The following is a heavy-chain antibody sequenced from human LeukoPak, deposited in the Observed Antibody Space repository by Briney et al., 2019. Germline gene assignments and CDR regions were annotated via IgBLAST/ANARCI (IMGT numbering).Heavy chain of an antibody. CDR2: VYYSGST. J-gene: IGHJ5*02. D-gene: IGHD2-15*01. CDR1: GGSISSSSYY. V-gene: IGHV4-39*01. Sequence: SETLSLTCTVSGGSISSSSYYWGWIRQPPGKGLEWIGSVYYSGSTYYNPSLKSRVTISVDTSKNQFSLKLSSVTAADTAVYYCARGPYCSGGSCYRNWFDPWGQGTLVTVSS. CDR3: ARGPYCSGGSCYRNWFDP.